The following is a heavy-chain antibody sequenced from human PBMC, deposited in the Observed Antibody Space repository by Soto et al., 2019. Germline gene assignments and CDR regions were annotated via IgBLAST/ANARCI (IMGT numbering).Heavy chain of an antibody. Sequence: GASVKVSCKASGYTFTSNDINWVRQATGQGLEWMGWMNPNSGNTGYAQKFQGRVTMTRNTSISTAYMELSSLRSEDTAVYYCARVLEWFIPATQNWFDPWGQGTLVTVSS. J-gene: IGHJ5*02. CDR2: MNPNSGNT. CDR3: ARVLEWFIPATQNWFDP. CDR1: GYTFTSND. D-gene: IGHD3-3*01. V-gene: IGHV1-8*01.